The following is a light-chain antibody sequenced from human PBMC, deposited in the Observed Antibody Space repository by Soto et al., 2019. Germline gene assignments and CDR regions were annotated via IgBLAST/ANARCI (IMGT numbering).Light chain of an antibody. Sequence: DIVMTQSPDSLAVSLGERATINCKSSQSVLYSSNNKNYLAWYQQKPGQPPKLLIYWASTRESGVPDRFSGSGSGTDFTLTISSLQAEDVAVYYCQQDFSTPLTFGGGTKAEIK. CDR3: QQDFSTPLT. CDR2: WAS. J-gene: IGKJ4*01. CDR1: QSVLYSSNNKNY. V-gene: IGKV4-1*01.